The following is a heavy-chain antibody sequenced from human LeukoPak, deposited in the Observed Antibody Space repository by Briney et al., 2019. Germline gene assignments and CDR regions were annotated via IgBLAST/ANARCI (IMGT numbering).Heavy chain of an antibody. V-gene: IGHV1-18*01. J-gene: IGHJ4*02. Sequence: GASVKVSCKASGYTFTSHGISWVRQAPGQGLEWMGWISAYNGNTNYAQKLQGRVTMTTDTSTSTAYMELRSLRSDDTAVYYCARDRKQWLQLPGRQGYWGQGTLVTVSS. CDR2: ISAYNGNT. CDR3: ARDRKQWLQLPGRQGY. D-gene: IGHD6-19*01. CDR1: GYTFTSHG.